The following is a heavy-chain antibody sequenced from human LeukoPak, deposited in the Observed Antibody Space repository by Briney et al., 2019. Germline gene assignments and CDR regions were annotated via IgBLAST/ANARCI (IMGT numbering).Heavy chain of an antibody. CDR1: GFTFSRYG. CDR3: AKAGEMNMDY. V-gene: IGHV3-33*06. Sequence: PGRSLRLSCAASGFTFSRYGMHWVRQAPGKGLEWVAVIWYDGSIKYYADSVKGRFTISKDNSKNTLYLQMNSLRAEDTAVYYCAKAGEMNMDYWGQGTLVTVSS. D-gene: IGHD2/OR15-2a*01. CDR2: IWYDGSIK. J-gene: IGHJ4*02.